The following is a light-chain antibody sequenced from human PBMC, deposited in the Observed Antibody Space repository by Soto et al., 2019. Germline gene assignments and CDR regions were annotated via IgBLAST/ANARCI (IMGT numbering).Light chain of an antibody. CDR2: GAS. CDR1: QSVSSN. CDR3: QQRGNWPH. J-gene: IGKJ5*01. V-gene: IGKV3-15*01. Sequence: EIVMTQSPATLSVSPGERATLSCRASQSVSSNLAWYQQKPGQAPRLLIYGASTRATGIPARFSGSGSGTEFTLTISSLQSEDFATYFCQQRGNWPHFGQGTRLEIK.